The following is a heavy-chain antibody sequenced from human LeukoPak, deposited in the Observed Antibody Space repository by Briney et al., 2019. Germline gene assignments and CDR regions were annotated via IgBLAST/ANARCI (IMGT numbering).Heavy chain of an antibody. V-gene: IGHV4-59*12. J-gene: IGHJ6*02. CDR2: MQYSGST. Sequence: SETLSLTCTVSGGSISSYYLSWIRQPPGKRLEWIGYMQYSGSTNYNPSLKSRVTLSVDTSKNQMSLKLSSVTAADTAVYYCARDGTPLDFWSGYYLNYYYYGMDVWGQGTTVTVSS. D-gene: IGHD3-3*01. CDR3: ARDGTPLDFWSGYYLNYYYYGMDV. CDR1: GGSISSYY.